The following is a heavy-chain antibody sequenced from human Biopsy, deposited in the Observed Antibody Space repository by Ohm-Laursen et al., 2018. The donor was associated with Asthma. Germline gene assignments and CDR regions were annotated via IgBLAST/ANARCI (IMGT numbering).Heavy chain of an antibody. V-gene: IGHV4-59*01. D-gene: IGHD5-12*01. Sequence: GTLSLTCTVSGGSITSFYWSWIRQPPGRGLEWIGYIYFSGNTNYNPSLKSRVTISIDTSKNHFSLKLTSVPAAATAVYYCARACGSSLSSPDAFDIWGQGTMVTAS. CDR1: GGSITSFY. J-gene: IGHJ3*02. CDR3: ARACGSSLSSPDAFDI. CDR2: IYFSGNT.